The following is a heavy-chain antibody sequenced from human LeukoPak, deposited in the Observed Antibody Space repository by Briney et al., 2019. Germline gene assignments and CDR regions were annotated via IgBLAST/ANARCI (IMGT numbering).Heavy chain of an antibody. CDR2: FFYSGST. V-gene: IGHV4-59*01. D-gene: IGHD1-26*01. CDR1: VASISGYY. J-gene: IGHJ4*02. CDR3: ASEGANGSYDY. Sequence: SETLSLTCTVSVASISGYYWSWIRQPPRNGLEWIGYFFYSGSTNYNPSLKSRVAISVDTSKNQFSLKLTSVTAADTAVYYCASEGANGSYDYWGQGTLVTVSS.